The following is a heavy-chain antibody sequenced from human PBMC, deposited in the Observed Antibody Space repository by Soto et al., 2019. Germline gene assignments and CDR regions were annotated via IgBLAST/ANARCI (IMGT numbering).Heavy chain of an antibody. CDR3: VRGPYNYNSRYFDY. CDR1: GGSFSGYF. Sequence: SETLSLTCTVSGGSFSGYFWTWIRQPPGKGLEWLAEINHSGITNYNPSVESRVSMSVDTSKNQFSLRLYSVTAADTAVYYCVRGPYNYNSRYFDYWGQGTLVTSPQ. CDR2: INHSGIT. J-gene: IGHJ4*02. V-gene: IGHV4-34*01. D-gene: IGHD1-1*01.